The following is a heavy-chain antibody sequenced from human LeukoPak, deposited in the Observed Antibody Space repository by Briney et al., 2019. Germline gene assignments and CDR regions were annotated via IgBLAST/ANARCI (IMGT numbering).Heavy chain of an antibody. Sequence: GGSLRLSCAASGFTFSSYAMSWVRQAPGKGLEWVSAISGSGGSTYYADSVKGRFTISRDNSKNTLYLQMNSLRAEDTAVYYCARSIFGVVIDVYYFDYWGQGTLVTVSS. V-gene: IGHV3-23*01. D-gene: IGHD3-3*01. J-gene: IGHJ4*02. CDR2: ISGSGGST. CDR3: ARSIFGVVIDVYYFDY. CDR1: GFTFSSYA.